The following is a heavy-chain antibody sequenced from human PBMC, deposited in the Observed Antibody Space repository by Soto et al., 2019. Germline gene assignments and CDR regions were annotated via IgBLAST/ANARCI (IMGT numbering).Heavy chain of an antibody. CDR3: ARGPITMIGYYFDY. CDR2: INAGNGNT. J-gene: IGHJ4*02. D-gene: IGHD3-10*02. CDR1: GYTFTTYA. Sequence: ASVKVSCKASGYTFTTYAMHWVRQAPGQRLDWMGWINAGNGNTKYSQKFQGRVTITRDTSASTAYMELSSLRSEDTAVYYCARGPITMIGYYFDYWGQGTLVTVSS. V-gene: IGHV1-3*01.